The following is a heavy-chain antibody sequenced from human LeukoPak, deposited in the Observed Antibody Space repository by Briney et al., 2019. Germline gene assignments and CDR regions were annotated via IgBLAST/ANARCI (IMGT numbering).Heavy chain of an antibody. J-gene: IGHJ4*02. CDR2: ISGGGGST. Sequence: WGSLRLSCAASGFIFRSYAINWVRQAPGKGLECVAHISGGGGSTYYADSVKGRFTISRDNSMNTLYLQMNSLSSEDTAVYYCARADSGYSYSSFYFDYWGQGTLVTVSS. V-gene: IGHV3-23*01. CDR1: GFIFRSYA. CDR3: ARADSGYSYSSFYFDY. D-gene: IGHD5-18*01.